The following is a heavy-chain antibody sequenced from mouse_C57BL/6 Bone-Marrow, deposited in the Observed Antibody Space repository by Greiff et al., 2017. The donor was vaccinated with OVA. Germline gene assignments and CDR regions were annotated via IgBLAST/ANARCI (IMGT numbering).Heavy chain of an antibody. CDR3: TRALYWYVDV. V-gene: IGHV1-18*01. J-gene: IGHJ1*03. CDR2: INPNNGGT. CDR1: GYTFTDYN. Sequence: VQLQQSGPELVKPGASVKISCTASGYTFTDYNMDWVKQSHGKSLEWIGDINPNNGGTIYNQKFKGKATLTVDKSSSTAYMELRRLTAEDTAVYYCTRALYWYVDVWGTGTTVTVSS.